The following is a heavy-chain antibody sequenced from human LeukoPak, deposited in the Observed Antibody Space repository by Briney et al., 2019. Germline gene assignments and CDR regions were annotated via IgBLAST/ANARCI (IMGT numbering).Heavy chain of an antibody. D-gene: IGHD3-22*01. CDR2: INPNSGGT. J-gene: IGHJ4*02. CDR3: ARGGPLIPTNGYYIY. Sequence: ASVKVSCKASGYTFTGYYMHWVRQAPGQGLEWMGWINPNSGGTNYAQKFQGWVTMTRDTSISTAYMELSRLRSDDTAVYYCARGGPLIPTNGYYIYWGQGTLVTVSS. CDR1: GYTFTGYY. V-gene: IGHV1-2*04.